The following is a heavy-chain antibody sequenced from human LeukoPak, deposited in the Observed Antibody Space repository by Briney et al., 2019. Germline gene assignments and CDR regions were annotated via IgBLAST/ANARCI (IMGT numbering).Heavy chain of an antibody. CDR3: ARRHSSSWDNWFDP. Sequence: PSETLSLTCTVSGGSISSSSYYWGWIRQPPGKGLEWIGSIYYSGSTYYNPSLKSRVTISVDTSKNQFSLKLSSVTAADTAVYYCARRHSSSWDNWFDPWGQGTLVTVSS. J-gene: IGHJ5*02. CDR1: GGSISSSSYY. V-gene: IGHV4-39*01. D-gene: IGHD6-13*01. CDR2: IYYSGST.